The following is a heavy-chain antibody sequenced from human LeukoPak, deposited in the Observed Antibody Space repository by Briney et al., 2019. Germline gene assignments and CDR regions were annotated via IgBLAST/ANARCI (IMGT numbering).Heavy chain of an antibody. Sequence: GGSLRLSCAAFGFTFSNCDIHWVRQAPGMGLEWVAVISYDGINSYYADSVKGRFTISRDNSKNTLYLQMNSLRAEDTAVYYCATPRASITVAGLFDYWGQGTLVTVSS. J-gene: IGHJ4*02. D-gene: IGHD6-19*01. CDR3: ATPRASITVAGLFDY. CDR1: GFTFSNCD. V-gene: IGHV3-30*03. CDR2: ISYDGINS.